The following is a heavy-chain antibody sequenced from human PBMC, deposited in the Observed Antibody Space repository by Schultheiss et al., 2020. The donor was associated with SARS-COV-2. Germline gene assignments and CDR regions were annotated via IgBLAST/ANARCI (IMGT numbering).Heavy chain of an antibody. V-gene: IGHV4-59*11. CDR3: ARDGRGYAYYYGMDV. D-gene: IGHD5-12*01. Sequence: SETLSLTCAVFGGSFSGHYWSWIRQPPGKGLEWIGYIYYSGSTYYNPSLKSRVTISVDTSKNQFSLKLSSVTAADTAVYYCARDGRGYAYYYGMDVWGQGTTVTVSS. CDR1: GGSFSGHY. J-gene: IGHJ6*02. CDR2: IYYSGST.